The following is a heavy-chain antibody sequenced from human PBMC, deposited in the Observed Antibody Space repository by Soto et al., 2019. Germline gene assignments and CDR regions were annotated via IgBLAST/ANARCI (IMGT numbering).Heavy chain of an antibody. Sequence: SETLSLTCTVSGGSISSGGYYWSWIRQHPGKGLEWIGYIYYSGSTYYNPSLKSRVTISVDTSKNQFSLKLSSVTAADTAVYYCARGTGGWFGELLLFDYWGQGTLVTVSS. CDR1: GGSISSGGYY. J-gene: IGHJ4*02. V-gene: IGHV4-31*03. CDR3: ARGTGGWFGELLLFDY. D-gene: IGHD3-10*01. CDR2: IYYSGST.